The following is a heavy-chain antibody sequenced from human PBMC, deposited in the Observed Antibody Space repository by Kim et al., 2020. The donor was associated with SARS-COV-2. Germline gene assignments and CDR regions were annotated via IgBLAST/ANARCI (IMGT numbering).Heavy chain of an antibody. D-gene: IGHD3-10*01. CDR2: IYYSGST. CDR3: ARLWFGELLASADLHYYYGMDV. V-gene: IGHV4-39*01. Sequence: SETLSLTCTVSGGSISSSSYYWGWIRQPPGKGLEWIGSIYYSGSTYYNPSLKSRVTISVDTSKNQFSLKLSSVTAADTAVYYCARLWFGELLASADLHYYYGMDVWGQGTTVTVSS. CDR1: GGSISSSSYY. J-gene: IGHJ6*02.